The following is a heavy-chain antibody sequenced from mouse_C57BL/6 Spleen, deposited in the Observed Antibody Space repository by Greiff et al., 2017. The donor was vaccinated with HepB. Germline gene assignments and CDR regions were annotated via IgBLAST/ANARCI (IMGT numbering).Heavy chain of an antibody. Sequence: EVQRVESGPGLVKPSQSLSLTCSVTGYSITSGYYWNWIRQFPGNKLEWMGYISYDGSNNYNPSLKNRISITRDTSKNQFFLKLNSVTTEDTATYYCARGGDYYGSSYGFAYWGQGTLVTVSA. CDR1: GYSITSGYY. J-gene: IGHJ3*01. CDR3: ARGGDYYGSSYGFAY. V-gene: IGHV3-6*01. CDR2: ISYDGSN. D-gene: IGHD1-1*01.